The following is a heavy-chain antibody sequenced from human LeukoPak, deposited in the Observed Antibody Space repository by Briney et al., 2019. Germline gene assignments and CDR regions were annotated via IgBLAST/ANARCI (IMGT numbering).Heavy chain of an antibody. Sequence: PGGSLRLSCVASGFTFSSYAMHWVRQAPGKGLEWVALISHDGSDKYYANSLKGRFTISRDNSKNTLYLQMNSLGAEDTAVYYCVDGGGFDYWGQGTLVTVS. CDR1: GFTFSSYA. V-gene: IGHV3-30*03. CDR3: VDGGGFDY. CDR2: ISHDGSDK. D-gene: IGHD4-23*01. J-gene: IGHJ4*02.